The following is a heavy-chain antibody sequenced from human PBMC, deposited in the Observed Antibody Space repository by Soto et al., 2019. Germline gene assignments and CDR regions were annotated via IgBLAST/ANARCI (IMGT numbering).Heavy chain of an antibody. J-gene: IGHJ4*02. Sequence: EVQLLESGGKLVQPGGSLTLSCAASGFTFSTYAMAWVRQAPGKGLEWVSGVSASGLNTDYADPVKGRFYISRDNSKNTMSLHMNSLRAEDTALYYGAKDRPRRTSGYCFDYWGQGTPVTVSS. CDR1: GFTFSTYA. CDR3: AKDRPRRTSGYCFDY. V-gene: IGHV3-23*01. D-gene: IGHD1-1*01. CDR2: VSASGLNT.